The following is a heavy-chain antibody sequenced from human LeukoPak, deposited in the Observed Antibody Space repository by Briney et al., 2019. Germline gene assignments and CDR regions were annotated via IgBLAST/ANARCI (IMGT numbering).Heavy chain of an antibody. V-gene: IGHV1-2*02. CDR1: GYTFTGHY. D-gene: IGHD1-26*01. Sequence: GASVKVSCKASGYTFTGHYIHRVRQAPGQGLEWMGWINPNSGGTKYAQKFQGRVTMTRDTSISTAYMELSKLRSDDTAVYSCARDYGFYSGLYFFDYWGQGTLVTVSS. J-gene: IGHJ4*02. CDR2: INPNSGGT. CDR3: ARDYGFYSGLYFFDY.